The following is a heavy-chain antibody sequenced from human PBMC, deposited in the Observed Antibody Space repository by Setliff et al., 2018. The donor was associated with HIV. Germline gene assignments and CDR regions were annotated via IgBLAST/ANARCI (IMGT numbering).Heavy chain of an antibody. Sequence: SETLSLTCTVSGGSILTSGGYFWGWIRQPPGRGLEWLGTVYFLGNTYLHPSLKSRVAVSVDTSKNLFSLRVTSVTAADTAVHYCARAPANYHDSSGFYFGGDYYFDFWGQGTLVTVSS. CDR1: GGSILTSGGYF. D-gene: IGHD3-22*01. CDR2: VYFLGNT. J-gene: IGHJ4*02. V-gene: IGHV4-39*02. CDR3: ARAPANYHDSSGFYFGGDYYFDF.